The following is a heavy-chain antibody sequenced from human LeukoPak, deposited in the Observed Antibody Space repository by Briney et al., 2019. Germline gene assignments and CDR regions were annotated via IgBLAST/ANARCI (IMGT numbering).Heavy chain of an antibody. J-gene: IGHJ4*02. CDR2: IIPILGIA. V-gene: IGHV1-69*02. CDR1: GYTFTSYT. D-gene: IGHD2-2*01. Sequence: GASVKVSCKASGYTFTSYTISWVRQAPGQGLEWMGRIIPILGIANYAQKFQGRVTITADKSTSTAYMELSSLRSEDTAVYYCAMGVVVPEYYFDYWGQGTLVTVSS. CDR3: AMGVVVPEYYFDY.